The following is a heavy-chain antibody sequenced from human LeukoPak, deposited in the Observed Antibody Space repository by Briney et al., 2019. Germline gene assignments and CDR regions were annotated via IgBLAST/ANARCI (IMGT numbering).Heavy chain of an antibody. V-gene: IGHV1-2*04. J-gene: IGHJ4*02. CDR3: ARQSIAAAAHLDY. CDR2: INPNSGGT. Sequence: ASVKVSCKASGYTFTGYYMHWVRQAPGQGLEWMGWINPNSGGTNYAQKFQGWVTMTRDTSISTAYMELSRLGSDDTAVYYCARQSIAAAAHLDYWGQGTLVTVSS. CDR1: GYTFTGYY. D-gene: IGHD6-13*01.